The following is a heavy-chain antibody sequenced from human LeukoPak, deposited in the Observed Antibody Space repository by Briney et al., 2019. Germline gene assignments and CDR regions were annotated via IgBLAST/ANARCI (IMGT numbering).Heavy chain of an antibody. V-gene: IGHV3-23*01. D-gene: IGHD3-22*01. CDR1: GFTFSSYG. CDR3: AKTPGRTMIVVVISHLDY. Sequence: PGGTLRLSCAASGFTFSSYGMSWVRQAPGKGLEWVAAINGSGGSTYYADSVKGRFTISRDNSKNTLYLQMSSLKAEDTAVYYCAKTPGRTMIVVVISHLDYWGQGTLVTVSS. J-gene: IGHJ4*02. CDR2: INGSGGST.